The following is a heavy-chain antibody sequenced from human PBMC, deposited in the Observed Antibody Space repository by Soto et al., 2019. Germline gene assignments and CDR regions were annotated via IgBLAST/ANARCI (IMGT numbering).Heavy chain of an antibody. CDR2: IVVGSGNT. Sequence: SVKVSCKASGFTFTSSAVQWVRQARGQRLEWIGWIVVGSGNTNYAQKFQERVTITRDMSTSTAYMELSSLRSEDTAVYYCAADPRGWRMLGGMDVWGQGTTVTVSS. V-gene: IGHV1-58*01. CDR3: AADPRGWRMLGGMDV. CDR1: GFTFTSSA. D-gene: IGHD6-19*01. J-gene: IGHJ6*02.